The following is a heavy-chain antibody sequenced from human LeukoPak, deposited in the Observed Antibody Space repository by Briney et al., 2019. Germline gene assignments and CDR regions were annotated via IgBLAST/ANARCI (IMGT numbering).Heavy chain of an antibody. D-gene: IGHD3-3*01. Sequence: SETLSLTCTVSGYSISGGYYWGWIRQPPGKGLEWIGSIYHSGSTYYNPSLKSRVTISVDTSKNQFSLKLSSVTAADTAVYYCAIQTKGVLRFLEWLLYDLPGAFGIWGQGTMVTVSS. J-gene: IGHJ3*02. V-gene: IGHV4-38-2*02. CDR3: AIQTKGVLRFLEWLLYDLPGAFGI. CDR2: IYHSGST. CDR1: GYSISGGYY.